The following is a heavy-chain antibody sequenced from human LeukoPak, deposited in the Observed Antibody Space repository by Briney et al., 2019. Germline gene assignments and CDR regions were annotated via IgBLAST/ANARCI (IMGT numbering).Heavy chain of an antibody. CDR1: GFTFSSYG. Sequence: GGSLRLSCAASGFTFSSYGMHWVRQAPGKGLEWVSGISWNSGSIGYADSVKGRFTISRDNAKNSLYLQMNSLRAEDTALYYCAKGLSSTVTTGYFDYWGQGTLVTVSS. CDR2: ISWNSGSI. D-gene: IGHD4-17*01. J-gene: IGHJ4*02. CDR3: AKGLSSTVTTGYFDY. V-gene: IGHV3-9*01.